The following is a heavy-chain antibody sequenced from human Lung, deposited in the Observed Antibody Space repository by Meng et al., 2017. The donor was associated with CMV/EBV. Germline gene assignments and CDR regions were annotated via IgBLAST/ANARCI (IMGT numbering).Heavy chain of an antibody. V-gene: IGHV3-30-3*01. D-gene: IGHD3-3*02. CDR1: GFTFSSYA. CDR2: ISYDGSNK. J-gene: IGHJ3*02. Sequence: SCAASGFTFSSYAMHWVRQAPGKGLEWVAVISYDGSNKYYADSVKGRFTISRDNSKNTLYLQMNSLRAEDTAVYYCAHLFHFWSGYYTRYDSFDIWXQGPMVTVS. CDR3: AHLFHFWSGYYTRYDSFDI.